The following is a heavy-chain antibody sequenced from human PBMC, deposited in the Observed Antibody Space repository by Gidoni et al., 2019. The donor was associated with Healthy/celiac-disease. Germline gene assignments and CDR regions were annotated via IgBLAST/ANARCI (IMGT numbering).Heavy chain of an antibody. CDR2: IYYSGST. J-gene: IGHJ3*02. D-gene: IGHD1-26*01. CDR1: GGSISSGGYY. V-gene: IGHV4-31*03. CDR3: ARDPIPYSGNPLGCAFDI. Sequence: QVQLQESGPGLVKPSPTLSLTCTVSGGSISSGGYYWSWIRQHPGKGLEWIGYIYYSGSTYYNPSLKSRVTISVDTSKNQFSLKLSSVTAADTAVYYCARDPIPYSGNPLGCAFDIWGQGTMVTVSS.